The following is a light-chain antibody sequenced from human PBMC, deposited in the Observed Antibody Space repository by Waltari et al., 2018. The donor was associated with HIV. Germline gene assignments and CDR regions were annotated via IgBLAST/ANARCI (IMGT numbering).Light chain of an antibody. CDR1: SSNIGAGYD. CDR3: QSYDSSLSGSV. V-gene: IGLV1-40*01. CDR2: GNS. Sequence: QAVLTPPPSVSGAPGLRVTISCTGSSSNIGAGYDVHWYQQLPGTAPKLLIYGNSNRPSGVPDRFSGSKSGTSASLAIAGLQAEDEAEYYCQSYDSSLSGSVFGGGTKLTVL. J-gene: IGLJ2*01.